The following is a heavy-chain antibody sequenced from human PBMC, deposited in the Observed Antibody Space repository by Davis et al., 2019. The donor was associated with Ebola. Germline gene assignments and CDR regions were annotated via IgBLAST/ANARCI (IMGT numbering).Heavy chain of an antibody. Sequence: GASLKISCEASGFTFSSHSINWVRQAPGKGLEWVSSISGSSTYIYYADSVKGRFTISRDNAENSLYLQMNSLRVEDTAVYYCARRSEGSDWLTDYWGQGTLVTVSS. CDR2: ISGSSTYI. J-gene: IGHJ4*02. D-gene: IGHD2-21*02. CDR1: GFTFSSHS. V-gene: IGHV3-21*01. CDR3: ARRSEGSDWLTDY.